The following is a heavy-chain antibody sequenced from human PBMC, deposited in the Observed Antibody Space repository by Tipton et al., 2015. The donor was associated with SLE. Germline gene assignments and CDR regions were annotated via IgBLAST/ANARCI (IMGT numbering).Heavy chain of an antibody. CDR1: GGSFSGYY. CDR3: ARITTTLGGMDV. CDR2: INHSGST. D-gene: IGHD1-1*01. Sequence: TLSLTCAVYGGSFSGYYWSWIRQPPGKGLEWIGEINHSGSTNYNPSLKRRATISVDTSKNQFSLKLSSVTAADTAVYYCARITTTLGGMDVWGQGTTVTVSS. V-gene: IGHV4-34*01. J-gene: IGHJ6*02.